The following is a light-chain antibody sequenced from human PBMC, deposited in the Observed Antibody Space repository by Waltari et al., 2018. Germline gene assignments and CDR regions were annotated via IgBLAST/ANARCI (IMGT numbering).Light chain of an antibody. Sequence: QSALTQPASVSGSPGRAITISCTGTSSDAGSYYFGPWYQQHPDKAPKLMIYDVTKRPSGVSNRFSGSKSGNTASLTISGLQAEDEADYYCCSFAGSSTFYVFGTGTKVTVL. CDR1: SSDAGSYYF. J-gene: IGLJ1*01. CDR3: CSFAGSSTFYV. V-gene: IGLV2-23*02. CDR2: DVT.